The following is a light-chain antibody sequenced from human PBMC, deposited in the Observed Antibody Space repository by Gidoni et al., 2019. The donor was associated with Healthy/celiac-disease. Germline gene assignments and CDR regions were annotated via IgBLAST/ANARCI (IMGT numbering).Light chain of an antibody. CDR1: QSVSSSY. CDR2: GAS. CDR3: QQYGSSPRT. V-gene: IGKV3-20*01. J-gene: IGKJ1*01. Sequence: EIVLTQSPGTLSLYPGERATLSCRASQSVSSSYLAWYQQKPGQAPRLLIYGASSRATGIPDRFSGSGSGTDFTLTISRLEPEYFAVYYCQQYGSSPRTFGQGTKVEIQ.